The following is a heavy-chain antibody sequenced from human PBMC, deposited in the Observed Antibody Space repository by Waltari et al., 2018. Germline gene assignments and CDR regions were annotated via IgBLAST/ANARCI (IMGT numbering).Heavy chain of an antibody. CDR3: AILGYSSSSNYFDY. CDR2: RNPNVGNT. Sequence: QVQLVQSGAEVKKPGASVKVSCKASGYTFTSYDINWVRQATGQGLEWRGWRNPNVGNTGYAQKFQGRVTITRNTSISTAYMELSSLRSEDTAVYYCAILGYSSSSNYFDYWGQGTLVTVSS. D-gene: IGHD6-6*01. J-gene: IGHJ4*02. CDR1: GYTFTSYD. V-gene: IGHV1-8*03.